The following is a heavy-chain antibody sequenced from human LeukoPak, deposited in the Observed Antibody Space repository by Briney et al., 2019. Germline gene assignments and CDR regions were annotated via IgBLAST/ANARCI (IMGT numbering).Heavy chain of an antibody. CDR2: ISYDGSNK. D-gene: IGHD2-15*01. CDR3: ARDFVTPARYCSGGSCYGDAFDI. CDR1: GFTFSSYA. Sequence: GGSLRLSCAASGFTFSSYAMHWVRQAPGKGLEWVAVISYDGSNKYYADSVKGRFTISRDNSKNTLYLQMNSLRAEDTAVYYCARDFVTPARYCSGGSCYGDAFDIWGQGTMVTVSS. V-gene: IGHV3-30*04. J-gene: IGHJ3*02.